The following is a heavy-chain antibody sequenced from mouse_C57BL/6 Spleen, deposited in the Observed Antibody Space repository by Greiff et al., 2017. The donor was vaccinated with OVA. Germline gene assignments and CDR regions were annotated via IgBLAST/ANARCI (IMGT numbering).Heavy chain of an antibody. J-gene: IGHJ3*01. CDR3: ARLGYDYAWFAY. V-gene: IGHV1-69*01. CDR1: GYTFTSYW. Sequence: VQLQQPGAELVMPGASVKLSCKASGYTFTSYWMHWVKQRPGQGLEWIGEIDPSDSYTNYNQKFKGKSTLTVDKSSSTAYMQLSSLTSEDSAVYYCARLGYDYAWFAYWGQGTLVTVSA. D-gene: IGHD2-4*01. CDR2: IDPSDSYT.